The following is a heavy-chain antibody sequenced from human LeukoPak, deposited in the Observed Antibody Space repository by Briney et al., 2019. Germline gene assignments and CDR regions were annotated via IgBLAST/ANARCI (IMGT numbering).Heavy chain of an antibody. V-gene: IGHV4-39*01. Sequence: SETLSLTCTVSGGSISSGTYYWAWIRQPPGRGLEWIGSFYYSGSTYYNPSPKSRVTISVDTSKNQFSLKLSSVTAADTAIYYCARQGTSDTSHFDYWGREPWSPSPQ. CDR2: FYYSGST. CDR3: ARQGTSDTSHFDY. J-gene: IGHJ4*02. CDR1: GGSISSGTYY. D-gene: IGHD2-2*01.